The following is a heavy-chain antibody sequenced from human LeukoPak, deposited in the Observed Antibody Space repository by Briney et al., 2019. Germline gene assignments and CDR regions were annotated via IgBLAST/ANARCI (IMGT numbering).Heavy chain of an antibody. D-gene: IGHD3-3*01. CDR2: VYPGDSDT. J-gene: IGHJ6*02. CDR3: ARVNYDFWSGNGMDV. V-gene: IGHV5-51*01. CDR1: GYSFTSYW. Sequence: GESLKISCKGSGYSFTSYWFGWVRQMPGKGLEWMGIVYPGDSDTRYSPSFQGQVTISADKSISTAYLQWSSLKASDTAMYYCARVNYDFWSGNGMDVWGQGTTVTVSS.